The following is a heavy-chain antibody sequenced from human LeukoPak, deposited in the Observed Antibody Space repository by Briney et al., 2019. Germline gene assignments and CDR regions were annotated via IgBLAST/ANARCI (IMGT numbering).Heavy chain of an antibody. Sequence: ASVKVSCKASGYTFTGYYMHWVRQAPGQGLEWMGWINPNSGGTNYAQKFQGRVTMTRDTSISTAYMELSRLRSDDTAVYYCARDHGNFWSGYAIWGQGTMVTVSS. CDR3: ARDHGNFWSGYAI. V-gene: IGHV1-2*02. CDR2: INPNSGGT. CDR1: GYTFTGYY. J-gene: IGHJ3*02. D-gene: IGHD3-3*01.